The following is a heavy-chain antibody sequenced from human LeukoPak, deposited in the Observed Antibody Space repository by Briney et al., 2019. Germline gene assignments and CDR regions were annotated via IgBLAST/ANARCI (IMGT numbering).Heavy chain of an antibody. CDR1: GYSISNSYY. D-gene: IGHD1-1*01. CDR2: IYHSGST. J-gene: IGHJ4*02. CDR3: ARQETWERSALIDY. V-gene: IGHV4-38-2*02. Sequence: PSETLSLTCTVFGYSISNSYYWGWIRQPPGKGVEWIGSIYHSGSTYYTSSLKSRVTISVDTSKNQFSLKLRSVTAADTAVYYCARQETWERSALIDYWGQGTLVTVSS.